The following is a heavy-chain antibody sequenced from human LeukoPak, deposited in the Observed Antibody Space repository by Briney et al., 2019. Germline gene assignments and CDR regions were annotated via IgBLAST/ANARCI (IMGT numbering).Heavy chain of an antibody. CDR1: EFSFSSYW. CDR2: MQYDGSIK. V-gene: IGHV3-30*02. Sequence: GGSLRLSCEGSEFSFSSYWMSWVRQAPGKGLEWVAFMQYDGSIKYYADSVKGRFTISRDNAKNSLYLQMNSLRAEDTAVYYCAELGITMIRGVRGKGTTVTISS. D-gene: IGHD3-22*01. J-gene: IGHJ6*04. CDR3: AELGITMIRGV.